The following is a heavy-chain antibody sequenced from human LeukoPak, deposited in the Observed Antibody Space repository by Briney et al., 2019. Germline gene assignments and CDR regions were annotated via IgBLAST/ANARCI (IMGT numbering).Heavy chain of an antibody. D-gene: IGHD2-15*01. Sequence: QPGGSLRLSCAASGFTFSSYSMSWVRQAPGKGLEWISYISTGSSTMYYADSVKGRFTISRDDARTSLSLQMNSLRAEDTAVYYCVKEMGYCSGGGCYRWLHAWGQGTLVTVSS. CDR2: ISTGSSTM. CDR1: GFTFSSYS. V-gene: IGHV3-48*01. CDR3: VKEMGYCSGGGCYRWLHA. J-gene: IGHJ5*02.